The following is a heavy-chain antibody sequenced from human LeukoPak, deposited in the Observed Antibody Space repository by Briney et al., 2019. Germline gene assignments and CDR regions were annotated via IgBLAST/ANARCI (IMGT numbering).Heavy chain of an antibody. J-gene: IGHJ4*02. Sequence: GGSLRLSCAASGFTFSTSAMTWVRRAPGKGLEWVANIKQDGSETYSVDSVRGRFTISRDNAKNSLYLQMNSLRAEDTAVYYCARDFWGAYRVDYFDCWGQGTLVTVSS. D-gene: IGHD3-3*01. CDR2: IKQDGSET. CDR1: GFTFSTSA. CDR3: ARDFWGAYRVDYFDC. V-gene: IGHV3-7*01.